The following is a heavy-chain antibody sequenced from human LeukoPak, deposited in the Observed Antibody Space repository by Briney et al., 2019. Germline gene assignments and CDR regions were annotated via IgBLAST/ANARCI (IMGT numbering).Heavy chain of an antibody. V-gene: IGHV4-39*07. Sequence: SETLSLTCTASGGSISSSGYYWGWIRQPPGKGLEWIGSLYYSGSTYYNPSLKSRVTISLDTSKNQFSLKLSSVTAADTAVYYCARSATVTTGYFDYWGQGTLVTVSS. J-gene: IGHJ4*02. CDR1: GGSISSSGYY. CDR2: LYYSGST. CDR3: ARSATVTTGYFDY. D-gene: IGHD4-17*01.